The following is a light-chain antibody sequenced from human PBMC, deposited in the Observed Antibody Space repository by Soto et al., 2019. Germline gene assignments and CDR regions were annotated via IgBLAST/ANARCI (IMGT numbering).Light chain of an antibody. Sequence: SASAGDRVTITCRASQSINTWLAWYQQKPGKAPKLLIYKASSLESGVPSRFSGSGFGTEFTLTISSLQPDDFATYYCQQYFTYWTFGQGTKVEIK. CDR3: QQYFTYWT. CDR2: KAS. CDR1: QSINTW. J-gene: IGKJ1*01. V-gene: IGKV1-5*03.